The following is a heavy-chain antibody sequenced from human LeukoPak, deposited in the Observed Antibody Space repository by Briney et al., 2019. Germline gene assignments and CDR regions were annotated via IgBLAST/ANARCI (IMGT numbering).Heavy chain of an antibody. J-gene: IGHJ4*02. CDR2: ISGSGGST. CDR1: GFTFSSYG. CDR3: GRDLAWGAFDY. V-gene: IGHV3-23*01. Sequence: GGTLRLSCAASGFTFSSYGMSWVRQAPGKGLEWVSAISGSGGSTYYADSVKGRFTISRDDSKNTLSLQMNSLRVEDTAVYYCGRDLAWGAFDYWGQGTLVTVSS. D-gene: IGHD7-27*01.